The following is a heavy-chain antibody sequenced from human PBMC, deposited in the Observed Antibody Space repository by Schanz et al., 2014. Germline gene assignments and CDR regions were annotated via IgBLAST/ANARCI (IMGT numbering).Heavy chain of an antibody. CDR2: ISHSGGSK. Sequence: EGQLLESGGGLIQPGGSLRLSCAASGFTFSSYAMSWVRQAPGKGLEWVSSISHSGGSKYYADSVRGRFTISRDRFQNTLYLRMSSLRAEDTAVYYCARDLEGYDGGGGGFDPWGQGTLVTVSS. CDR1: GFTFSSYA. CDR3: ARDLEGYDGGGGGFDP. J-gene: IGHJ5*02. V-gene: IGHV3-23*01. D-gene: IGHD2-21*01.